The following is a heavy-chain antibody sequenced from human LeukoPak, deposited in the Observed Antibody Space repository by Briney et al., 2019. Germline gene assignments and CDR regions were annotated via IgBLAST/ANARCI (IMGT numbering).Heavy chain of an antibody. D-gene: IGHD4-17*01. Sequence: SETLSLTCTVAGGSISSYYWSWIRQPPGKGLEWIGYIYYGGSTNYNPSLKSRVTISVDTSKNQFSLKLSSVTAAATAVYYCASLSRYGGYRTDYWGQGTLVTVSS. CDR1: GGSISSYY. CDR2: IYYGGST. V-gene: IGHV4-59*08. CDR3: ASLSRYGGYRTDY. J-gene: IGHJ4*02.